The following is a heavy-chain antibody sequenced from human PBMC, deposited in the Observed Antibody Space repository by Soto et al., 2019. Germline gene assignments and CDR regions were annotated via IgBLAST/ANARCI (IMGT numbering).Heavy chain of an antibody. D-gene: IGHD3-3*01. CDR3: ASDRIARSITIFGVVTTVRDYYGMDV. CDR2: IYHSGST. J-gene: IGHJ6*02. CDR1: GGSISSSNW. Sequence: SETLSLTCAVSGGSISSSNWWSWVRQPPGKGLEWIGEIYHSGSTNYNPSLKSRVTISVDKSKNQFSLKLSSVTAADTAVYYCASDRIARSITIFGVVTTVRDYYGMDVWGHGTTVTVS. V-gene: IGHV4-4*02.